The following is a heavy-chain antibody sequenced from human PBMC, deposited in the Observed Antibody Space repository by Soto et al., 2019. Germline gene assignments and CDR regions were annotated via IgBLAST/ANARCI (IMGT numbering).Heavy chain of an antibody. V-gene: IGHV1-3*01. CDR3: ARGLGLYYFDY. CDR1: GXTFTSYA. D-gene: IGHD1-26*01. J-gene: IGHJ4*02. CDR2: INAGNGNT. Sequence: ASVKVSCKASGXTFTSYAMHWVRQAPGQRLEWMGWINAGNGNTKYSQKFQGRVTITRDTSASTAYMELSSLRSEDTAVYYCARGLGLYYFDYWGQGTLVTVSS.